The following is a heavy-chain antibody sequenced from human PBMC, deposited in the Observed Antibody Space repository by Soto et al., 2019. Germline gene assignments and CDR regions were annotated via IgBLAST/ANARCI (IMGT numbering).Heavy chain of an antibody. Sequence: QVQLVQSGAEVKKPGASVKVSCKASGYTFSTYGFSWVRQAPGQGLEWMGWIGADNGDTNYAQNFQGRVTMTTDTSPTTSYMEWRSLTSDDTAVYFCARDWKGAEGFAPWGQGTLVTVSS. CDR2: IGADNGDT. CDR3: ARDWKGAEGFAP. CDR1: GYTFSTYG. D-gene: IGHD1-1*01. V-gene: IGHV1-18*01. J-gene: IGHJ5*02.